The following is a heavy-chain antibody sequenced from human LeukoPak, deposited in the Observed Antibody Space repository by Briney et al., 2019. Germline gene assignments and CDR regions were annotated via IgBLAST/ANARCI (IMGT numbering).Heavy chain of an antibody. J-gene: IGHJ4*02. CDR3: QSRYLEWLLEY. V-gene: IGHV4-39*01. Sequence: SETLSLTCTVSGGSINSNNYYWGWIRQPPGKGLEWIGSIYSSGSAYYNPSLKSRVTISVDTSKNQFSLRLSSVTAADTAVYYCQSRYLEWLLEYWGQGTLVTVSP. CDR1: GGSINSNNYY. D-gene: IGHD3-3*01. CDR2: IYSSGSA.